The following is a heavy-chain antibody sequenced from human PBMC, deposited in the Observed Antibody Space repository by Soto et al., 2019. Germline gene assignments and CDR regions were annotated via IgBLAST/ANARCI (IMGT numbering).Heavy chain of an antibody. D-gene: IGHD2-8*01. CDR2: INHSGST. CDR3: AVEKWTGNAFDI. V-gene: IGHV4-34*01. CDR1: GGSFSGYY. Sequence: SETLSLTGAVYGGSFSGYYWSWIRQPPGKGLEWIGEINHSGSTNYNPSLKSRVTISVDTSKNQFSLKLSSVTAADTAVYYCAVEKWTGNAFDIGAQGTRVTV. J-gene: IGHJ3*02.